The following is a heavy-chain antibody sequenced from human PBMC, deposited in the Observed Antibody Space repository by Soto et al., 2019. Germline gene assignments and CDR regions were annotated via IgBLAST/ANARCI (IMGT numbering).Heavy chain of an antibody. CDR1: GFTVSSNY. Sequence: PGGSLRLSCAASGFTVSSNYMSWVRQAPGKGLEWVSVIYSGGSTYYADSVKGRFTISRHNSKNTLYLQMNSLRAEDTAVYYCARGGYSSSWSDAFDIWGQGTMVTVSS. CDR3: ARGGYSSSWSDAFDI. J-gene: IGHJ3*02. CDR2: IYSGGST. D-gene: IGHD6-13*01. V-gene: IGHV3-53*04.